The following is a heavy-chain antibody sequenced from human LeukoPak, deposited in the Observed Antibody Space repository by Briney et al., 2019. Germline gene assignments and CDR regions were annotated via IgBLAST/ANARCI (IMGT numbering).Heavy chain of an antibody. CDR1: GDSVSSNSAA. CDR3: AREVDILVVTAVNFDY. V-gene: IGHV6-1*01. D-gene: IGHD2-21*02. Sequence: SQTLSLTCAISGDSVSSNSAAWNWIRQSPSRGLEWLGRTYYRSKWYNDYAVSVKSRITINPDTSKKQFSLHLNSVTPEDTAVYYCAREVDILVVTAVNFDYWGQGTLVTVSS. CDR2: TYYRSKWYN. J-gene: IGHJ4*02.